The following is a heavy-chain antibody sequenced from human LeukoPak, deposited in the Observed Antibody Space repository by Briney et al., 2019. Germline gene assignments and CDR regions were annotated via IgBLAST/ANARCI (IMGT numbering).Heavy chain of an antibody. V-gene: IGHV4-59*01. D-gene: IGHD2-2*02. CDR2: IYYSGST. Sequence: SETLSLTRTVSGGSLSSYYWSWIRQPPGKGLEWIGYIYYSGSTNYNPSLKSRVTISVDTSKNQFSLKLSSVTAADTAVYYCAVAIPYTYYFDYWGQGTLVTVSS. CDR3: AVAIPYTYYFDY. CDR1: GGSLSSYY. J-gene: IGHJ4*02.